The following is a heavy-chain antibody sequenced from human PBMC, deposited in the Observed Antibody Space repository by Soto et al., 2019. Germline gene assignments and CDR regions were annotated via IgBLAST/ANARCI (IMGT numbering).Heavy chain of an antibody. Sequence: LSLTCTVSGGSISSGDYYWSWIRQPPGKGLEWIGYIYYSGSTYYNPSLKSRVTISVDTSKNQFSLKLSSVTAADTAVYYCARDLLYYDILTGEYYYYGMDVWGQGTTVTVSS. CDR1: GGSISSGDYY. CDR2: IYYSGST. J-gene: IGHJ6*02. D-gene: IGHD3-9*01. V-gene: IGHV4-30-4*01. CDR3: ARDLLYYDILTGEYYYYGMDV.